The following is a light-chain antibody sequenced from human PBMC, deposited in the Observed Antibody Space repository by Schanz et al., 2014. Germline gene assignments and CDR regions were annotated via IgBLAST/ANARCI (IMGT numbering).Light chain of an antibody. Sequence: EIVMTQSPATLSVSPGGRATLSCRASQNIGSNLAWYQQRPGQAPRLLIYGASARASGIPGRFSGGGSGTDFTLTVSSLQSEDVAVYYCQQYYTTPPTFGQGTKVEVK. J-gene: IGKJ1*01. CDR2: GAS. CDR3: QQYYTTPPT. V-gene: IGKV3D-15*01. CDR1: QNIGSN.